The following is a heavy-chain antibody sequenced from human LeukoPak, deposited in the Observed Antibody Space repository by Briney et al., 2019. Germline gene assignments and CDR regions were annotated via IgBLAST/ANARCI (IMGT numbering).Heavy chain of an antibody. CDR2: INHSGST. J-gene: IGHJ4*02. D-gene: IGHD6-19*01. CDR3: ATQPGGWYYFDY. CDR1: GGSFSGYY. V-gene: IGHV4-34*01. Sequence: SETLSLTCAVYGGSFSGYYWSWIRQPPGKGLEWIGEINHSGSTNYNPSLKSRVTISVDTSKNQFSLKLSSVTAADTAVYYCATQPGGWYYFDYWGQGTLVTVSS.